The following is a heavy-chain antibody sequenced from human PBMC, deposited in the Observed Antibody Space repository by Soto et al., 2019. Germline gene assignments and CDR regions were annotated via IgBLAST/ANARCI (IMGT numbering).Heavy chain of an antibody. Sequence: PGESLKISCKGSGYDFTRTWIGWVRQLPGKGLDWMGIIYPGDSETRYSPSFQGQVTISADKSISTAYLQWSSLKTSDTATYYCARLVGGYDSYFDHWGQGTRVTVSS. D-gene: IGHD5-12*01. J-gene: IGHJ4*02. CDR2: IYPGDSET. CDR3: ARLVGGYDSYFDH. CDR1: GYDFTRTW. V-gene: IGHV5-51*01.